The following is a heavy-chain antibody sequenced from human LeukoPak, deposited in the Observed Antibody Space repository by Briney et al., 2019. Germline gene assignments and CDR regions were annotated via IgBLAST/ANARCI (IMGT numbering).Heavy chain of an antibody. CDR2: IYYSGST. J-gene: IGHJ5*02. CDR3: ARGGLYYDFWSGYLSWFDP. Sequence: SETLSLTCTVSGGSISSHYWSWIRQPPGKGLEWIGYIYYSGSTNYNPSLKSRVTISVDTSKNQLSLKLSSVTAADTAVYYCARGGLYYDFWSGYLSWFDPWGQGTLVTVSS. D-gene: IGHD3-3*01. V-gene: IGHV4-59*11. CDR1: GGSISSHY.